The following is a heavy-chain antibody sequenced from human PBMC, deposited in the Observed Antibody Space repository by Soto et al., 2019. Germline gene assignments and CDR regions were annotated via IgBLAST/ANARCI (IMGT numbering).Heavy chain of an antibody. J-gene: IGHJ4*02. Sequence: EVQLVESGGDLVQPGGSLRVSCAASGFTFSSYAMHWVRQAPGKGLEYVSAITSNGGSTYYANSVKGRFTISRDNSKNSLYLQMGSLSPEEMAVYYCVRRRDSSGYDYWGQGTLVTVSS. D-gene: IGHD3-22*01. V-gene: IGHV3-64*01. CDR2: ITSNGGST. CDR3: VRRRDSSGYDY. CDR1: GFTFSSYA.